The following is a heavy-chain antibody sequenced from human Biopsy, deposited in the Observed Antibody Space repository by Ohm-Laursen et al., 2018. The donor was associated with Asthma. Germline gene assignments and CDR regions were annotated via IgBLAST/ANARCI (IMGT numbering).Heavy chain of an antibody. Sequence: SLRLSCSASGFTVGDYWMSWVRQVPGKGLEWVANIKHDGSEKNHVDSLKGRFTISRDNAKNSLYLQMISLRAEDTAVYYCARTFHFWSPYHAEHYQLWGQGTLVTVSS. CDR2: IKHDGSEK. D-gene: IGHD3-3*02. J-gene: IGHJ1*01. CDR3: ARTFHFWSPYHAEHYQL. V-gene: IGHV3-7*01. CDR1: GFTVGDYW.